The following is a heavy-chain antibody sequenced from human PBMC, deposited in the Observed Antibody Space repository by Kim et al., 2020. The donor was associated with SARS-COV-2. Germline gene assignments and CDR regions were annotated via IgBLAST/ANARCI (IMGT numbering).Heavy chain of an antibody. D-gene: IGHD3-9*01. J-gene: IGHJ6*02. V-gene: IGHV3-21*01. CDR3: ASLPPAYYDILTGYPERLWGV. CDR2: ISSSSSYI. Sequence: GGSLRLSCAASGFTFSSYSMNWVRQAPGKGLEWVSSISSSSSYIYYADSVTGRFTISRDNAKNSLYLQMNSLRAEDTAVYYCASLPPAYYDILTGYPERLWGVWGRGTTVTVSS. CDR1: GFTFSSYS.